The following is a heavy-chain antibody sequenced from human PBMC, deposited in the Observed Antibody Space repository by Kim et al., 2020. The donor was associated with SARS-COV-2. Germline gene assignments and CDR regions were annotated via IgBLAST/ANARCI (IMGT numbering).Heavy chain of an antibody. CDR2: IYSGGST. V-gene: IGHV3-53*01. Sequence: GGSLRLSCAVSGFTVSSNYMSWVRQAPGKGLERVSVIYSGGSTYYADSVKGRFTISRDNSKNTLYLQMNSLRAEDTAVYYCARDKPSSDYDILTGYPSRYYYYGMDVWGQGTTVTVSS. CDR1: GFTVSSNY. CDR3: ARDKPSSDYDILTGYPSRYYYYGMDV. D-gene: IGHD3-9*01. J-gene: IGHJ6*02.